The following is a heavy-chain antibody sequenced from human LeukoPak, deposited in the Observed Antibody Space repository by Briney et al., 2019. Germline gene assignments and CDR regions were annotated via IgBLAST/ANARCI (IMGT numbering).Heavy chain of an antibody. D-gene: IGHD3-22*01. V-gene: IGHV3-33*01. Sequence: PGRSLRLSCAASGFNFRNCDMHWVRQAPGKGLEWVASIRSDASNKYYADSVKGRFTISRDNAKNTLFLQMNSLRAEDTAVYYCARAYYFDTTGHDSDALDIWGRGTMVTVSS. J-gene: IGHJ3*02. CDR1: GFNFRNCD. CDR2: IRSDASNK. CDR3: ARAYYFDTTGHDSDALDI.